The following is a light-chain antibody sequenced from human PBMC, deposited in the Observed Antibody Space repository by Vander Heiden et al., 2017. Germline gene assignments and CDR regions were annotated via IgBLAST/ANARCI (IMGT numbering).Light chain of an antibody. Sequence: ALSQPASVLESPGQSTTISCTGTSSDVGSYNLVSWYQQHPGKAPKLMIYEGSKRPSGVSNRFSGSKSGNTASLTISGLQAEDEADYYCCSYAGSSTLYVFGTGTKVTVL. CDR1: SSDVGSYNL. CDR3: CSYAGSSTLYV. CDR2: EGS. J-gene: IGLJ1*01. V-gene: IGLV2-23*01.